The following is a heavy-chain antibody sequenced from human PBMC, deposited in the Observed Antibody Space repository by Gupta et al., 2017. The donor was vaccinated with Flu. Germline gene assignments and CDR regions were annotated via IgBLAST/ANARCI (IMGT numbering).Heavy chain of an antibody. J-gene: IGHJ5*02. CDR1: GGSISSSSYY. D-gene: IGHD7-27*01. CDR3: ARLGRGPSLGWFDP. Sequence: QLQLQESGPGLVKPSETLSLTCTVSGGSISSSSYYWGWIRQPPGKGLEWIGSIYYSGSTYYNPSRKSRVTISVETSKNQLSLKLSSVTDAETAVYYCARLGRGPSLGWFDPWGQGTLVTVSS. V-gene: IGHV4-39*01. CDR2: IYYSGST.